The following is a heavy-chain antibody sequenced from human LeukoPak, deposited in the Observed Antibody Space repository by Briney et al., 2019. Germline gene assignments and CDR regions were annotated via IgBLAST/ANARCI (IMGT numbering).Heavy chain of an antibody. Sequence: SETLSLTCAVYGGSFSGYYWSWIRQPPGKGLEWIGEINHSGSTNYNPSLKSRVTISVDTSKNQFSLKLSSVTAADTAVSYRAIASPLGATTFGFDSWGQGTLVTVSS. CDR2: INHSGST. CDR1: GGSFSGYY. D-gene: IGHD1-26*01. CDR3: AIASPLGATTFGFDS. V-gene: IGHV4-34*01. J-gene: IGHJ4*02.